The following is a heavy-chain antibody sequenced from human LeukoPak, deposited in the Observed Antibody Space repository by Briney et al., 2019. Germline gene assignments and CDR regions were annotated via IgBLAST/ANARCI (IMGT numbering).Heavy chain of an antibody. CDR2: INSSSSYI. J-gene: IGHJ4*02. D-gene: IGHD3-3*01. CDR1: GFTFSGYS. V-gene: IGHV3-21*04. Sequence: AGSLRLSCTASGFTFSGYSMNWVRQAPGQGLEWVSSINSSSSYIYYADSFKGRLTISRDNAKNSLYLQMNSLRAKDTAVYYCARGRAHYDFWSGYYYPIDFDYWGQGTLVTVSS. CDR3: ARGRAHYDFWSGYYYPIDFDY.